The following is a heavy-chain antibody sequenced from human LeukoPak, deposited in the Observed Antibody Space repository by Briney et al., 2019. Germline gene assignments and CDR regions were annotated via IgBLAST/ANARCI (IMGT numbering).Heavy chain of an antibody. CDR1: GVSISSSTYY. Sequence: SETLSLTCTVSGVSISSSTYYWGWIRQPPGKGLEWIGSIYYSGTTYYNPSLKSRVTISVHTSKNQFSLKLISVTAADTAIYYCAKSGGYGLIDYWGQGTLVTVSS. D-gene: IGHD1-26*01. CDR2: IYYSGTT. J-gene: IGHJ4*02. V-gene: IGHV4-39*01. CDR3: AKSGGYGLIDY.